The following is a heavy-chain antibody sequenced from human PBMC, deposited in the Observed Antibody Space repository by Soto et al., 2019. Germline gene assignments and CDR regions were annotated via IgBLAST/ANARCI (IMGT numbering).Heavy chain of an antibody. J-gene: IGHJ2*01. Sequence: PXGSLKLSCAASGCTFSSYSMNWVRQAPGKGLEWVSSISSSSSYIYYADSVKGRFTISRDNAKNSLYLQMNSLRAEDTAVYYCARDPSIVVVPAAIPSGYFDLWGRGTLVTVSS. V-gene: IGHV3-21*01. CDR1: GCTFSSYS. D-gene: IGHD2-2*02. CDR2: ISSSSSYI. CDR3: ARDPSIVVVPAAIPSGYFDL.